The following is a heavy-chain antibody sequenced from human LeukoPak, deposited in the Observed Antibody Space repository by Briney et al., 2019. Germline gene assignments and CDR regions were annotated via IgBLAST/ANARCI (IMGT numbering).Heavy chain of an antibody. CDR3: ARASIVTTNHDAFDI. D-gene: IGHD5-12*01. CDR1: GVSINNYY. J-gene: IGHJ3*02. V-gene: IGHV4-59*01. CDR2: IYYSGNT. Sequence: SETLSLTCTVSGVSINNYYWSWIRQPPGKGLEWIGDIYYSGNTNYKPSLKSRVTISIDTIQNQFSLKPRSVIDADTAVYYCARASIVTTNHDAFDIWGQGTMVTVSS.